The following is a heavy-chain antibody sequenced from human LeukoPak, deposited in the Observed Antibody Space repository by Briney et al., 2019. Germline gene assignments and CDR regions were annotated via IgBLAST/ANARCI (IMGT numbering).Heavy chain of an antibody. Sequence: PGVSLRLSCAASGFTFTNYAMSWVRQAPGKGLEWVSTIYFSGGDTYSADSVKGRFTISRDNAKNTLYLQMNSLRAEDTAIYYCAKDQGEAVVPRRFDYWGQGTLVTVSS. CDR1: GFTFTNYA. J-gene: IGHJ4*02. V-gene: IGHV3-23*01. D-gene: IGHD2-2*01. CDR2: IYFSGGDT. CDR3: AKDQGEAVVPRRFDY.